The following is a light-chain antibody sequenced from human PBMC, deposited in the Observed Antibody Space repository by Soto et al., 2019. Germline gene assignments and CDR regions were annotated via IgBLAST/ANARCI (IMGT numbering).Light chain of an antibody. J-gene: IGKJ1*01. Sequence: VVMTHSPATLSVSPWERATLSCRASQSVTTNMAWYQQKPGQAPRLLIYGASTRATGIPARFSGSGSGTDFTLTISSLQSEDFAVYYCQQYNNWPPWTFGQGTKVDIK. CDR1: QSVTTN. CDR3: QQYNNWPPWT. CDR2: GAS. V-gene: IGKV3-15*01.